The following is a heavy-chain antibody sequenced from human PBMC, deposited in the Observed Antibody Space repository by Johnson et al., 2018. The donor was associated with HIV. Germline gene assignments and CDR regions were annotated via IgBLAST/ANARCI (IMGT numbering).Heavy chain of an antibody. CDR2: IYSDGST. CDR3: VRDRGSGWDDAFDI. D-gene: IGHD6-19*01. J-gene: IGHJ3*02. Sequence: EQLVESGGGVVRPGGSLRLSCAASGFTVSRNYMSWVRQAPGKGLEWVSVIYSDGSTYYADSVTGRFTISRDTSKNPLYLQMNSLRAEDTAVYYCVRDRGSGWDDAFDIWGQGTKVTVSS. CDR1: GFTVSRNY. V-gene: IGHV3-66*02.